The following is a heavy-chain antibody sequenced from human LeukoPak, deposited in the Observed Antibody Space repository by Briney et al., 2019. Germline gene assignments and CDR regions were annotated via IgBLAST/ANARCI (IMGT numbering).Heavy chain of an antibody. Sequence: GGSLRLSCAASKFTFSSFSMSWVRQAPGKGLERVSAISGSGGSTYYADSVKGRFTISRDNSKNTLYLQMNSLRAEDTAVYYCAKDKGYSSGWGDFDYWGQGTLVTVSS. CDR3: AKDKGYSSGWGDFDY. J-gene: IGHJ4*02. CDR1: KFTFSSFS. CDR2: ISGSGGST. D-gene: IGHD6-19*01. V-gene: IGHV3-23*01.